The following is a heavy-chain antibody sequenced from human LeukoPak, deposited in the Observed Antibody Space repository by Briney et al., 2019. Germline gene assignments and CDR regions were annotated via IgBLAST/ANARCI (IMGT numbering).Heavy chain of an antibody. J-gene: IGHJ5*02. D-gene: IGHD6-6*01. Sequence: SETLSLTCTVSGGSISSSSYYWGWIRQPPGKGLEWIGSIYYSGSTYYNPSLKSRVTMSVDTSKNQFSLKLSSVTAADTAVYYCARRGSIAYSRFDPWGQGTLVTVSS. CDR2: IYYSGST. V-gene: IGHV4-39*01. CDR3: ARRGSIAYSRFDP. CDR1: GGSISSSSYY.